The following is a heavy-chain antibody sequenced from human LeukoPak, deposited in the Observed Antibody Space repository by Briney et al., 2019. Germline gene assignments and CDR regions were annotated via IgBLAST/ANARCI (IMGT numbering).Heavy chain of an antibody. CDR3: AVVVTAIGPGEGDY. V-gene: IGHV3-23*01. Sequence: GGSLRLSCAASGFTFSSYAMSWVRQAPGKGLEWVSAISGSGGSTYYADSVKGRFTISRDNSKNTLYLQMNSLRAEDTAVYYCAVVVTAIGPGEGDYWGQGTLVTVSS. CDR1: GFTFSSYA. J-gene: IGHJ4*02. D-gene: IGHD2-21*02. CDR2: ISGSGGST.